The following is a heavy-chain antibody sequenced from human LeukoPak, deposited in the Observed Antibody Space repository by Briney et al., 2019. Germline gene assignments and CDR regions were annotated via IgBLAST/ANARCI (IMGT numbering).Heavy chain of an antibody. J-gene: IGHJ4*02. CDR1: GGTFSSYA. CDR3: ARAPGLYYFDY. V-gene: IGHV1-69*05. Sequence: ASVKVSCKASGGTFSSYAISWVRQAPGQGLERMGGIIPIFGTANYAQKFQGRVTITTDESTSTAYMELSSLRSEDTAVYYCARAPGLYYFDYWGQGTLDTVSS. CDR2: IIPIFGTA.